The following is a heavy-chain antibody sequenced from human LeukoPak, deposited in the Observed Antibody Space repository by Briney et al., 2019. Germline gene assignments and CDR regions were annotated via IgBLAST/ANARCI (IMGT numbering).Heavy chain of an antibody. Sequence: PGGSLRLSCAASGFRVRNNYMIWVRQAPGKGLEWGSLLYTGGEPKYADSVKGRFTISRDNSKNTVSLQMNSLRAEDTAVYYCARGFAPAYNFGVFDGWGQGTLVTVSS. D-gene: IGHD5-18*01. CDR3: ARGFAPAYNFGVFDG. V-gene: IGHV3-53*01. CDR1: GFRVRNNY. J-gene: IGHJ4*02. CDR2: LYTGGEP.